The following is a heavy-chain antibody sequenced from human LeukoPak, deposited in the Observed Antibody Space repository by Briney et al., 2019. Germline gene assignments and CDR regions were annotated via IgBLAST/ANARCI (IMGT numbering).Heavy chain of an antibody. CDR3: RAAADLNDY. CDR1: GFTFSGSA. J-gene: IGHJ4*02. D-gene: IGHD6-13*01. V-gene: IGHV3-73*01. Sequence: GGSLRLSCAASGFTFSGSAMHWVRQASGKGLEWPGRIRSKADSYTTAYAASVKGRFIVSRDDSKNTAYLQMSSLKTEDTAVYYCRAAADLNDYWGQGTLVTVSS. CDR2: IRSKADSYTT.